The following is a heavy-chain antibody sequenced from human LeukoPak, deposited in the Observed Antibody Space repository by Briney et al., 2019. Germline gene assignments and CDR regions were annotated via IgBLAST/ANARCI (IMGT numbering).Heavy chain of an antibody. CDR3: ARSSYYYYMDV. V-gene: IGHV4-38-2*02. CDR2: IYHSGST. CDR1: GYSISSGYY. J-gene: IGHJ6*03. Sequence: SETLSLTCTVSGYSISSGYYWGWIRQPPGNGLEWIGSIYHSGSTYYNPSLKSRFTISVDTSKNQFSLKLSSVTAADTAVYYCARSSYYYYMDVWGKGTTVTVSS.